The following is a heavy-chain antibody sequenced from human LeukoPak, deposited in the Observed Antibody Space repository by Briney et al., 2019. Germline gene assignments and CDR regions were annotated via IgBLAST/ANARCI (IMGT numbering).Heavy chain of an antibody. V-gene: IGHV4-59*01. Sequence: SETLSLTCTVSGGSISSYYWSWLRQPPGKGLEWIGYIYYSGSTNYNPSLKSRVTISVDTSKNQFSLKLSPVTAADTAVYYCARVGTYYYDSSGYSDAFDIWGQGTMVTVPS. D-gene: IGHD3-22*01. CDR1: GGSISSYY. CDR2: IYYSGST. J-gene: IGHJ3*02. CDR3: ARVGTYYYDSSGYSDAFDI.